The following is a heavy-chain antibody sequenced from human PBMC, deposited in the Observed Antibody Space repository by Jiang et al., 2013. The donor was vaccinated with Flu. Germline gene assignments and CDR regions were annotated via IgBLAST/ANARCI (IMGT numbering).Heavy chain of an antibody. CDR2: IYPSDSDT. D-gene: IGHD6-13*01. V-gene: IGHV5-51*01. Sequence: GAEVKKPGESLKISCKGSGYSFTSYWIAWVRQMPGKGLEWMGIIYPSDSDTRYSPSFQGQVTISADKSISTAYLQWSSLKASDTAMYYCARAYTSSWPYFAYSWPYFAYWGQGTLVTVSS. CDR3: ARAYTSSWPYFAYSWPYFAY. J-gene: IGHJ4*02. CDR1: GYSFTSYW.